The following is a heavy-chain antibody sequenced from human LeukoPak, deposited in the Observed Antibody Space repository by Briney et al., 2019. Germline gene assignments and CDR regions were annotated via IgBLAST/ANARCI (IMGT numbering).Heavy chain of an antibody. V-gene: IGHV4-59*01. CDR3: ARGLGGSYYRSDWFDP. Sequence: PSETLSLTCTVSGGSISSYYWSWIRQPPGKGLEWIGYIYYSGSTNYNPSLKSRVTISVDTSKNQFSLKLSSVTAADTAVYYCARGLGGSYYRSDWFDPWGQGTLVTVSS. CDR2: IYYSGST. D-gene: IGHD1-26*01. CDR1: GGSISSYY. J-gene: IGHJ5*02.